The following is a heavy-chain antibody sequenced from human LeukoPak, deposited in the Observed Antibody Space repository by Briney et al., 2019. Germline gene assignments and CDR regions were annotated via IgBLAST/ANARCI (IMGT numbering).Heavy chain of an antibody. D-gene: IGHD5-18*01. J-gene: IGHJ4*02. CDR1: GFSFSSYA. V-gene: IGHV3-30-3*01. CDR3: ARESGALRGYSFGL. CDR2: TTSDESNK. Sequence: PGGSLRLSCAASGFSFSSYAMHWVRQAAGKGLEWVAITTSDESNKHYADSVKGRFTISRDNSKNTLYLQMNSLRAEDTALYYCARESGALRGYSFGLWGQGTLVTVSS.